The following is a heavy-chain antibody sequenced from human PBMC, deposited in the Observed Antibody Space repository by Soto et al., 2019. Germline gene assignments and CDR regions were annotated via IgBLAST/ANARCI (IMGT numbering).Heavy chain of an antibody. CDR1: GGSISSSSYY. CDR3: ARPRREGGATSPSDI. Sequence: QLQLQESGPGLAKSSETLSLTCIVSGGSISSSSYYWGWIRQPPGKGLEWIGSIYYNGNTYYNPSLRTPVTISVDTSRNQFSLKLSSVTAADTAVYYCARPRREGGATSPSDIWGQGTMVTVSS. V-gene: IGHV4-39*01. CDR2: IYYNGNT. J-gene: IGHJ3*02. D-gene: IGHD1-26*01.